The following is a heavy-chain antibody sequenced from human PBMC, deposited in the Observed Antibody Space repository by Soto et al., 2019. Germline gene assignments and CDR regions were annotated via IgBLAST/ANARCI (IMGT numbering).Heavy chain of an antibody. V-gene: IGHV1-69*12. CDR2: IIPIFGTA. CDR3: ARRGPISHFDY. J-gene: IGHJ4*02. CDR1: GGTFSSDA. Sequence: QVQLVQSGAEVKKPGSSVKVSCKASGGTFSSDAISWVRQAPGKGLEWMGGIIPIFGTANYAQKFQGRVTITADESTSTAYMELSRLRSEDTAVYYCARRGPISHFDYWGQGTLVTVSS. D-gene: IGHD2-2*02.